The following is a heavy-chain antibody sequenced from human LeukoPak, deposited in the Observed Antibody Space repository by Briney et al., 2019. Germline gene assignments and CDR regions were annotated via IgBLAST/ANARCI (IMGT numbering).Heavy chain of an antibody. Sequence: GGSLRLSCAASGFTFSSYWMHWVRQAPGKGLVWVSRINTDGSSTSYADSVKGRFTISRDNAKNTLYLQMNSLRVEDTAVYYCAREGYDYVWQTTEQDGMDVWAKGPRSPSL. CDR2: INTDGSST. V-gene: IGHV3-74*01. D-gene: IGHD3-16*01. J-gene: IGHJ6*02. CDR3: AREGYDYVWQTTEQDGMDV. CDR1: GFTFSSYW.